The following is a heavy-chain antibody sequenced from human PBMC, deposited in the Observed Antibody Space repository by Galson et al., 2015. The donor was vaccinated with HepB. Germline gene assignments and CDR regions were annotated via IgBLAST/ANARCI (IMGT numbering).Heavy chain of an antibody. CDR1: GFTFSSYA. J-gene: IGHJ4*02. Sequence: SLRLSCAVSGFTFSSYAMSWVRQAPGKGLEWVSLIYSSSSSTNYADFVRGRFTISRDTSKNTVYLQMSRLRADDTAIYYCAQLGTGYWGRGTLVTVSS. CDR2: IYSSSSST. CDR3: AQLGTGY. V-gene: IGHV3-23*05. D-gene: IGHD7-27*01.